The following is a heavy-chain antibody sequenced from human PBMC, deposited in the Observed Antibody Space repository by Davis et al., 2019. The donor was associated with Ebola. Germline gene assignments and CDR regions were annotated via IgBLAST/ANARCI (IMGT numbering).Heavy chain of an antibody. Sequence: GESLKISCVASGFTFTSYALHWVRQTPGKGLEWVAVISYDSRQESFSDSVRGRFTVSRDNSKKMFYLQMNSLRVEDTALYYCARDRGSDWYFDLWGQGTLVTVSS. CDR1: GFTFTSYA. J-gene: IGHJ4*02. V-gene: IGHV3-30*04. CDR2: ISYDSRQE. CDR3: ARDRGSDWYFDL. D-gene: IGHD3-9*01.